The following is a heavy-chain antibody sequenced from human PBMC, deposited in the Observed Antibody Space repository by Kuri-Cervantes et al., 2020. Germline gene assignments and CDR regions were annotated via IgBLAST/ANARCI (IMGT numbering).Heavy chain of an antibody. CDR3: AKPDGSGSYRSTYYYYGMYV. CDR2: ISGSGGST. D-gene: IGHD3-10*01. V-gene: IGHV3-23*01. J-gene: IGHJ6*02. CDR1: GFTFSSYG. Sequence: GESLKISCAASGFTFSSYGMHWVRQAPGKGLEWVSAISGSGGSTYYADSVKGRFTISRDNSKNTLYLQMNSLRAEDTAVYYCAKPDGSGSYRSTYYYYGMYVWGQGPMVTVSS.